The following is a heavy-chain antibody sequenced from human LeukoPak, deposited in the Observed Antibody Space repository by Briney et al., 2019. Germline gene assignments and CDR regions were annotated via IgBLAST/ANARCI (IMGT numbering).Heavy chain of an antibody. CDR2: IKSKTDGGTT. V-gene: IGHV3-15*01. CDR1: GFTFSNAW. D-gene: IGHD1-26*01. CDR3: TTEDNVGATMGDY. Sequence: GGSLRLSCAASGFTFSNAWMSWVRQAPGKGLEWVGRIKSKTDGGTTDYAAPVKGRFTISRDDSKNTLYLQMNSLKTEDTAVYYCTTEDNVGATMGDYWGQGTLVTVSS. J-gene: IGHJ4*02.